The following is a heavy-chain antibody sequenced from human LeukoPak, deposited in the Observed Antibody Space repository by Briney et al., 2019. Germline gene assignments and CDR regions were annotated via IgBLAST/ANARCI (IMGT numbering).Heavy chain of an antibody. V-gene: IGHV1-2*04. Sequence: ASVKVSCKASGYTFTGYYMHWVRQAPGQGLEWMEWISPNSGGTNYAQKFQGWVTMTRDTSISTAYMELSRLRSDDTAVYYCARGSKRSYGEFDYWGQGTLVPVSS. CDR2: ISPNSGGT. CDR3: ARGSKRSYGEFDY. J-gene: IGHJ4*02. CDR1: GYTFTGYY. D-gene: IGHD5-18*01.